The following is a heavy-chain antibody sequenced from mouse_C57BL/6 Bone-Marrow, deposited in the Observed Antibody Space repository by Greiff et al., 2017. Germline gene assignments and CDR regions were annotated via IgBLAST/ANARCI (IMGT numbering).Heavy chain of an antibody. CDR2: ISSGSSTI. J-gene: IGHJ4*01. CDR3: ARGPGPRYAMDY. V-gene: IGHV5-17*01. CDR1: GFTFSDYG. Sequence: EVMLVESGGGLVKPGGSLKLSCAASGFTFSDYGMHWVRQAPEKGLEWVAYISSGSSTIYYADTVKGRFTISRDNAKNTLFLRMTSLRSEDTAMYYCARGPGPRYAMDYWGKGASVTVSS.